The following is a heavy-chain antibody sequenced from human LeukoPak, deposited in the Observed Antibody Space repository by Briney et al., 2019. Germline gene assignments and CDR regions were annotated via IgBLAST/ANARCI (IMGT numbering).Heavy chain of an antibody. CDR1: GFTFSSYW. Sequence: GGSRRLSCAASGFTFSSYWMSWVRQAPGKGLEWVANIKQDGSEKYYVDSVKGRFTISRDNAKNSLYLQMNSLRAEDTAVYYCARYSYGHTFDYWGQGTLVTVSS. D-gene: IGHD5-18*01. CDR3: ARYSYGHTFDY. J-gene: IGHJ4*02. V-gene: IGHV3-7*01. CDR2: IKQDGSEK.